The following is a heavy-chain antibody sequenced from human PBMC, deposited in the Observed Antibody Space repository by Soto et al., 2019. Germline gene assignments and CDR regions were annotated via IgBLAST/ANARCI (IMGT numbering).Heavy chain of an antibody. V-gene: IGHV4-31*03. J-gene: IGHJ4*02. CDR1: GGSISSGGYY. D-gene: IGHD2-2*02. CDR3: AGYCSSTSCYTGTDY. Sequence: QVQLQESGPGLVKPSQTLSLTCTVSGGSISSGGYYWSWIRQHPGKGLEWIGYIYYRGSTYYNPSLTSRVTISVDTSKNQYSLKLSSVTAADTAVYYCAGYCSSTSCYTGTDYWGQGTLVTVSS. CDR2: IYYRGST.